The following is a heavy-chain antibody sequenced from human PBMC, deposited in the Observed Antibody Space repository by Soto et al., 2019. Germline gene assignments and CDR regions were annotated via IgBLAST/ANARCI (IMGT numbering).Heavy chain of an antibody. CDR1: GFSLRTGGMY. CDR2: INWDDDK. J-gene: IGHJ3*02. Sequence: SGPTLVNPTQTLTLTCTISGFSLRTGGMYVSWIRQPPGKALEWLAFINWDDDKYYSTSLKTRLTISRDTSKNQVVLTMTNMEPVDTATYYCARRAMIVHDAFDIWGQGTMVTVSS. V-gene: IGHV2-70*01. CDR3: ARRAMIVHDAFDI. D-gene: IGHD3-22*01.